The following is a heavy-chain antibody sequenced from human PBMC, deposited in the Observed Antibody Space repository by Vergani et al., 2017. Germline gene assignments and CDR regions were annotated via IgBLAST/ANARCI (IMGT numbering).Heavy chain of an antibody. J-gene: IGHJ4*02. D-gene: IGHD3-9*01. CDR2: IKQDGSEK. V-gene: IGHV3-7*01. CDR3: ARDSDDILTGYFGQFDY. Sequence: EVQLVESGGGLVQPGGSLRLSCAASGVTFSSYWMSWVRQAPGKGLEWVANIKQDGSEKYYVDSVKGRFTISRDNAKNSLYLQMNSLRAEDTAVYYCARDSDDILTGYFGQFDYWGQGTLVTVSS. CDR1: GVTFSSYW.